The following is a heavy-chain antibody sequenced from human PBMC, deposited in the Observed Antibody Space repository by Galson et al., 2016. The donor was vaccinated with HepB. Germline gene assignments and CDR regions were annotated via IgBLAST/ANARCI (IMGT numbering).Heavy chain of an antibody. CDR2: ISYDGSNE. J-gene: IGHJ4*02. D-gene: IGHD1-1*01. Sequence: SLRLSCAASGFTFSSYAMHWVRQAPGKGLEWVAVISYDGSNEYYADSVKGRFSISRDNSKNTLYLQMNILRAEDTAVYYCARAPYNWNDVLDYWGQGTLVTVSS. CDR3: ARAPYNWNDVLDY. CDR1: GFTFSSYA. V-gene: IGHV3-30-3*01.